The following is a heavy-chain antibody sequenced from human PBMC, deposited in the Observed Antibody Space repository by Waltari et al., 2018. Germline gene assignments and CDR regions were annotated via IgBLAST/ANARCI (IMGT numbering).Heavy chain of an antibody. Sequence: QVQLVQSGAEVKKPGASVKVSCKASGYTFTSYGISWVRQAPGQGLEWMGWISAYNGNTIYAQKLQGRVTMTTDTSTSTAYMEMRSLRSDDTAVYYCARLPHDYDSSGYYGHYYYYYGMDVWGQGTTVTVSS. CDR2: ISAYNGNT. V-gene: IGHV1-18*01. J-gene: IGHJ6*02. CDR3: ARLPHDYDSSGYYGHYYYYYGMDV. D-gene: IGHD3-22*01. CDR1: GYTFTSYG.